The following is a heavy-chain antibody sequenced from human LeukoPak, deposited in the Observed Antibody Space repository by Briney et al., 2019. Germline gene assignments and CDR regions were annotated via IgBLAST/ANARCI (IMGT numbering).Heavy chain of an antibody. J-gene: IGHJ4*02. CDR3: ARGGCSGGSCYCAY. CDR2: IYYSGST. V-gene: IGHV4-31*03. D-gene: IGHD2-15*01. CDR1: GGSISSGGYY. Sequence: PSQTLSLTCTVSGGSISSGGYYWSWIRQHPGKALEWIGYIYYSGSTYYNPSLKSRVTISVDTSKNQFSLKLSSVTAADTAVYYCARGGCSGGSCYCAYWGQGTLVTVSS.